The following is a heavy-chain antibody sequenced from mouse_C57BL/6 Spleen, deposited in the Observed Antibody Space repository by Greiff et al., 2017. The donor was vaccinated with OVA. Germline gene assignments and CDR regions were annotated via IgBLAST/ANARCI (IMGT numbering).Heavy chain of an antibody. CDR3: ASFYYGYDGIAY. V-gene: IGHV3-6*01. J-gene: IGHJ3*01. D-gene: IGHD2-2*01. CDR1: GYSITSGYY. CDR2: ISYDGSN. Sequence: EVKLVESGPGLVKPSQSLSLTCSVTGYSITSGYYWNWIRQFPGNKLEWMGYISYDGSNNYNPSLKNRISITRDTSKNQFFLKLNSVTTEDTATYYCASFYYGYDGIAYWGQGTLVTVSA.